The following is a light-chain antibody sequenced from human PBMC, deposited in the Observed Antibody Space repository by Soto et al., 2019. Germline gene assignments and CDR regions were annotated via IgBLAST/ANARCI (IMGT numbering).Light chain of an antibody. V-gene: IGLV3-25*03. Sequence: SYELTQPPSVSVSPGQTARITCSGDALPKQYAYWYQQKPGQAPVLVIYKDSERPSGIPERFSGSSSGTTVTLTISGVQAEDXADYYCQSADSSGTYRVFGGGTKLTVL. CDR3: QSADSSGTYRV. CDR1: ALPKQY. J-gene: IGLJ3*02. CDR2: KDS.